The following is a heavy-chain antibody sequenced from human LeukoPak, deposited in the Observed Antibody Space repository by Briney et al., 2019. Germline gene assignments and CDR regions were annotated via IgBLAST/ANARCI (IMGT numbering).Heavy chain of an antibody. J-gene: IGHJ5*02. CDR2: INPNSGDT. Sequence: ASVKVSCKASGYTFTGYYIHWVRQAPGQGLEWMGCINPNSGDTNYAQKFQGWVTMTSDTSISTAYMELRRLRSDDTAVYYCARATGRYWWFDPWGQGTLVTVSS. D-gene: IGHD1-26*01. CDR1: GYTFTGYY. CDR3: ARATGRYWWFDP. V-gene: IGHV1-2*04.